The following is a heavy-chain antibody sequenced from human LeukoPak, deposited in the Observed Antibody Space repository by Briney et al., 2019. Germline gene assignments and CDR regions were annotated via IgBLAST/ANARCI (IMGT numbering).Heavy chain of an antibody. CDR3: ARQASGYCSGGSCYDYYYYMDV. J-gene: IGHJ6*03. D-gene: IGHD2-15*01. CDR2: MNPNSGNT. Sequence: ASVRVSCKASGGTFSSYAISWVRQATGQGLEWMGWMNPNSGNTGYAQKFQGRVTITRNTSISTAYMELSSLRSEDTAVYYCARQASGYCSGGSCYDYYYYMDVWGKGTTVTVSS. CDR1: GGTFSSYA. V-gene: IGHV1-8*03.